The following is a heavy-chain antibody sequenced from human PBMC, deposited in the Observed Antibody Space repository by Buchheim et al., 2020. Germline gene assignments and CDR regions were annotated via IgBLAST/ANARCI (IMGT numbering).Heavy chain of an antibody. CDR2: ITSIGTYI. CDR3: ARDLVDTAMAQFDL. D-gene: IGHD5-18*01. Sequence: QVQLVESGGGLVKPGGSLRLSCAASGFTFSDYYMSWIRQAPGKGLEWVASITSIGTYIYYADSVKGRFTISRDNAKNSLYLQMNSLRAEDTAVYYCARDLVDTAMAQFDLWGQGTL. J-gene: IGHJ5*02. CDR1: GFTFSDYY. V-gene: IGHV3-11*04.